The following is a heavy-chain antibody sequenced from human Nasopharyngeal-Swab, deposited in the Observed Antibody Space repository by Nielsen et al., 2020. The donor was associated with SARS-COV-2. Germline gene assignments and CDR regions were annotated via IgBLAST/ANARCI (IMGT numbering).Heavy chain of an antibody. CDR3: ARHEGHEDYFDY. J-gene: IGHJ4*02. V-gene: IGHV4-39*01. Sequence: WIRQPPGKGLEWIGSIYYSGSTYYNPSLKSRVTISVDTSKDQFSLKLSSVTAADTAVYYCARHEGHEDYFDYWGQGTLVTVSS. CDR2: IYYSGST.